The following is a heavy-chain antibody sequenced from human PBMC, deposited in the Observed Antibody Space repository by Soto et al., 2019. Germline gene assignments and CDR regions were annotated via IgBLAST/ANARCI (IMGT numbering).Heavy chain of an antibody. J-gene: IGHJ6*02. CDR3: ARHIVVVPNDGMDV. Sequence: ASVKVSCKASGVTFSSYAISWVRQAPGQGLEWMGGIIPIFGTANYAQKFQGRVTITADESTSTAYMELSSLRSEDTAVYYCARHIVVVPNDGMDVWGQGTTVTVSS. D-gene: IGHD2-2*01. V-gene: IGHV1-69*13. CDR2: IIPIFGTA. CDR1: GVTFSSYA.